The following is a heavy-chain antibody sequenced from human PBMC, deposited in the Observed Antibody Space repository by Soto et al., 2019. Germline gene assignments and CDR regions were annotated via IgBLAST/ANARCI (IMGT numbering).Heavy chain of an antibody. CDR3: ARDPALRYFDWLGYFFDY. D-gene: IGHD3-9*01. J-gene: IGHJ4*02. CDR1: GFTFRSYE. V-gene: IGHV3-48*03. Sequence: EVQLVESGGGLVQPGGSLRLSCAASGFTFRSYEMNWVRQAPGKGLEWISYISSSGTTTYYADSVKGRFTISRDNANNSLVLQMTSLRAEDTAVYYCARDPALRYFDWLGYFFDYWGQGTLVTVSS. CDR2: ISSSGTTT.